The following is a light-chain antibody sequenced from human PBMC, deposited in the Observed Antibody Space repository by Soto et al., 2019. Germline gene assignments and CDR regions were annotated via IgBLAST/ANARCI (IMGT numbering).Light chain of an antibody. V-gene: IGKV3-20*01. CDR2: GAS. CDR3: KQYGSSPYT. CDR1: QSVSSSY. Sequence: EIVLTQSPGTLSLSPGERATLSCRASQSVSSSYLAWYQQKPGQAPRLLIYGASSRATGIPDRFSGSGSGTDFTFTISRLEPEDFAVYYCKQYGSSPYTFGQGTKLEIQ. J-gene: IGKJ2*01.